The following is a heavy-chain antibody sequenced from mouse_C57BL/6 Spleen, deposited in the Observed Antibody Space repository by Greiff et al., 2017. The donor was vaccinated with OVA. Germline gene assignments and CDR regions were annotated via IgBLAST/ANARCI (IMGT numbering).Heavy chain of an antibody. CDR2: IYPSDSET. D-gene: IGHD2-5*01. J-gene: IGHJ4*01. V-gene: IGHV1-61*01. Sequence: QVQLQQSGAELVRPGSSVKLSCKASGYTFTSYWMDWVKQRPGQGLEWIGNIYPSDSETHYNQKFKDKATLTVDKSSSTAYMQLSSLTSEDSAVYYCARSLYYSNHYYAMDYWGQGTSVTVSS. CDR1: GYTFTSYW. CDR3: ARSLYYSNHYYAMDY.